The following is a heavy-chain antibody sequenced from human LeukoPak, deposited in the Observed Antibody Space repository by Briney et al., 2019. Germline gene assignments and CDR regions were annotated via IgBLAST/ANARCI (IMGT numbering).Heavy chain of an antibody. CDR1: GGTFSSYA. V-gene: IGHV1-69*05. CDR3: ARDNGRGYSYGLDRVFFDI. CDR2: IIPIFGTA. J-gene: IGHJ3*02. D-gene: IGHD5-18*01. Sequence: WASVKVSCKASGGTFSSYAISWVRQAPGQGLEWMGRIIPIFGTANYAQKFQGRVTITTDESTSTAYMELSSLRSEDTAVYYGARDNGRGYSYGLDRVFFDIWGQGTMVTVSS.